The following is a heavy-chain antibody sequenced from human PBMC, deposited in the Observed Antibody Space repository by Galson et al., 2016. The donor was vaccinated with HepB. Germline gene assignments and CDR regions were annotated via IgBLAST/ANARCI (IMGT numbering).Heavy chain of an antibody. Sequence: QSGAEVKKPGESLTISCEGSGYAFAGYWVGCVRHMPGEGLEWKGIIYPADSGTRYSPSLPGPVPSSTDKSTSTTYLQWGSLKAADTAMYDCARLGDPNFNPQAATFATHFFDYWGQGTLVTVSS. CDR2: IYPADSGT. D-gene: IGHD3-10*01. CDR3: ARLGDPNFNPQAATFATHFFDY. CDR1: GYAFAGYW. V-gene: IGHV5-51*03. J-gene: IGHJ4*02.